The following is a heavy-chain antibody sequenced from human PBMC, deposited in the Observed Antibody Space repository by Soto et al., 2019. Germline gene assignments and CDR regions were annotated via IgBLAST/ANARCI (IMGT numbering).Heavy chain of an antibody. J-gene: IGHJ5*02. CDR3: ARVVPGAEAWFGP. Sequence: ASVKVSCKASGYTFTSYGISWVRQAPGQGLEWMGWTYISKTNYAQKFQGRVTMTTDTSTTTTYMDLRSLRSDDTAVYYCARVVPGAEAWFGPWGQGTLVTVSS. CDR1: GYTFTSYG. D-gene: IGHD2-2*01. CDR2: TYISKT. V-gene: IGHV1-18*01.